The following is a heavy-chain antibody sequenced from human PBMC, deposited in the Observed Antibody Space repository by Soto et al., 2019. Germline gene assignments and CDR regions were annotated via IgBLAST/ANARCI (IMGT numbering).Heavy chain of an antibody. Sequence: GGSLRLSCVVSGLSISNHAMTWVRQAPGEGLEWVAVISGGGQATHYVDSVKGRFNISRDNSKNMVFLQMYSLRIEDTALYFCAKVGVATDGDYLWGQGTVVTVS. CDR2: ISGGGQAT. V-gene: IGHV3-23*01. CDR3: AKVGVATDGDYL. CDR1: GLSISNHA. J-gene: IGHJ5*02. D-gene: IGHD3-3*01.